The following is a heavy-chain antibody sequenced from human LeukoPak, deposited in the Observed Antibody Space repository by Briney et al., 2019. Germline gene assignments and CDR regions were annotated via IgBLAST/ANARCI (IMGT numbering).Heavy chain of an antibody. Sequence: PSQTLSLTCTVSGGSISSGDYYWSWIRQPPGKGLVWIGYIYYSGSTNYNPSLKSRVTISVDTSKNQFSLKLSSVTAADTAVYYCARRGILTGFDYWGQGTLVTVSS. V-gene: IGHV4-61*08. CDR2: IYYSGST. CDR1: GGSISSGDYY. D-gene: IGHD3-9*01. J-gene: IGHJ4*02. CDR3: ARRGILTGFDY.